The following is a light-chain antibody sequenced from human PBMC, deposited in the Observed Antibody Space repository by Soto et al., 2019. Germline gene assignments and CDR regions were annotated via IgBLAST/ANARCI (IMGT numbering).Light chain of an antibody. J-gene: IGLJ3*02. CDR1: TSDVGSYDV. CDR3: CSYAGSSAGV. Sequence: QSALTQPASVSGSPGQSITISCTGTTSDVGSYDVVSWYQQHPGKAPKLMIYEGNKRPSGISNRFSGSKSGYTASLTISGLQAEDDGDYHCCSYAGSSAGVFGGGTKVTVL. V-gene: IGLV2-23*01. CDR2: EGN.